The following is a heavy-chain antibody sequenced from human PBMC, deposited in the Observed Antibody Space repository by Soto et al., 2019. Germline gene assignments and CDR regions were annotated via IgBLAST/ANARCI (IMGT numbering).Heavy chain of an antibody. D-gene: IGHD6-19*01. CDR2: ISGSGGST. CDR3: AKETAVAGSLFDL. V-gene: IGHV3-23*01. CDR1: GFTFSSYA. J-gene: IGHJ5*02. Sequence: GGSLRLSCAASGFTFSSYAMSWVREAPGKGLERVSAISGSGGSTYYADSGKGRFTISRDNSKNTLYRQMNSLRAEDTAVYYCAKETAVAGSLFDLWGQGTLVTVSS.